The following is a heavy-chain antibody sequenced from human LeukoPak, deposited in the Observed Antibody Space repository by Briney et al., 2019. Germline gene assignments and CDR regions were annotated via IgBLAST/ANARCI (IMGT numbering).Heavy chain of an antibody. D-gene: IGHD3-3*01. CDR2: IIPIFGTA. CDR1: GGTFSSYA. Sequence: SVKVSCKASGGTFSSYAISWVRQAPGQGLEWMGRIIPIFGTANYAQKFQGRVTITTDESTSTAYMELRSLRSEDTAVYYCARERITIFGVVITIFDYWGQGTLVTVSS. J-gene: IGHJ4*02. V-gene: IGHV1-69*05. CDR3: ARERITIFGVVITIFDY.